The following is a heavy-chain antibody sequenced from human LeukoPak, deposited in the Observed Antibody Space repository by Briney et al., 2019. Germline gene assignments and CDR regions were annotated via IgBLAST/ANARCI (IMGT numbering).Heavy chain of an antibody. CDR3: AAGSSGLLTDCGGDCYNFDY. CDR1: GGTFSSYA. J-gene: IGHJ4*02. D-gene: IGHD2-21*01. Sequence: SVKVSCKASGGTFSSYAISWVRQAPGQGLEWMGGIIPIFGTANYAQKFQGRVTITAGESTSTAYMELSSLRSEDTAVYYCAAGSSGLLTDCGGDCYNFDYWGQGTLVTVSS. CDR2: IIPIFGTA. V-gene: IGHV1-69*13.